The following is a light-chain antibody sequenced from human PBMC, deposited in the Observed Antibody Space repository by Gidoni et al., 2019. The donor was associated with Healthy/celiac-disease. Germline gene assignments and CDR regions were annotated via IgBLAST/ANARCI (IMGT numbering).Light chain of an antibody. CDR1: QSVSSN. CDR2: GAS. Sequence: EIVMTQSPATLSVSPGERATLSCRASQSVSSNVAWYQQKPGQAPRLLIYGASTRAPGITDRFSGSGSGTEFTITISSLQSEDFAVYYCQQYNNWPSGTFGQGTKVEIK. J-gene: IGKJ1*01. CDR3: QQYNNWPSGT. V-gene: IGKV3-15*01.